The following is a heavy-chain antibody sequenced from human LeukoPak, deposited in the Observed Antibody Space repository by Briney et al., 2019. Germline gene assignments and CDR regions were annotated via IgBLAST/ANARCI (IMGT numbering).Heavy chain of an antibody. Sequence: GGSLRLSCAASGFTFSSYEMNWVRQAPGKGLEWVSYISSSGSTIYYADSVKSRFTISRDNAKNSLYLQMNSLRAEDTAVYYCAREYSSSQMDVWGQGTMVTVSS. J-gene: IGHJ6*02. CDR1: GFTFSSYE. CDR3: AREYSSSQMDV. CDR2: ISSSGSTI. D-gene: IGHD6-13*01. V-gene: IGHV3-48*03.